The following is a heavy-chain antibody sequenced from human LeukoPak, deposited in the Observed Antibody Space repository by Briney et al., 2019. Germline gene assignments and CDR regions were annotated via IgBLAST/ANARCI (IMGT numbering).Heavy chain of an antibody. J-gene: IGHJ4*02. D-gene: IGHD4-23*01. V-gene: IGHV3-64*01. Sequence: GGSLRLSCAASGFTFSSYGMVWVRQTPGKGLEYVSGITSNGGTTYYGNSVKGRFTISRDNSKDTLYLQMGSLRSEDMAVYYCARGIRWASDYWGQGTLVTVAS. CDR2: ITSNGGTT. CDR3: ARGIRWASDY. CDR1: GFTFSSYG.